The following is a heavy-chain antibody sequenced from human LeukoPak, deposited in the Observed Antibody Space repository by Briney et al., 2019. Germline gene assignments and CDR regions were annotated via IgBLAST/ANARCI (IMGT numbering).Heavy chain of an antibody. D-gene: IGHD1-26*01. CDR2: FDPEDGET. CDR3: ATTPLGATGLFDY. V-gene: IGHV1-24*01. Sequence: ASVKVSCKVSGYTLTELSMHWVRQAPGKGLEWMGGFDPEDGETIYAQKFQGRVTMTEDTSTDIAYMELSSLRSEDTAVYYCATTPLGATGLFDYWGQGTLVTVSS. J-gene: IGHJ4*02. CDR1: GYTLTELS.